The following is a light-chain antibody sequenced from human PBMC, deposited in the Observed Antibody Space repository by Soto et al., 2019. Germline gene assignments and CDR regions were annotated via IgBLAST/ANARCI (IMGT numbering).Light chain of an antibody. J-gene: IGKJ4*01. CDR1: QSVSAN. Sequence: EIVLTQSPATLSVSPVERVTLSCMASQSVSANLAWYQQKPGQAPRLLIYGTSNRATGGIADRFSGSGSGTDFTLTISRLEPEDFAVYYCQYYGSSVTFAGGTKVDNK. V-gene: IGKV3-20*01. CDR3: QYYGSSVT. CDR2: GTS.